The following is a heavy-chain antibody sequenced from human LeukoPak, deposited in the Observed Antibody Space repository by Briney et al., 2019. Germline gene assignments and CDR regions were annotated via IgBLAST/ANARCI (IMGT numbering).Heavy chain of an antibody. J-gene: IGHJ6*02. V-gene: IGHV3-7*03. CDR1: RFTFSNYW. CDR3: ARAMDV. CDR2: IKQDGSEK. Sequence: GGTLRLSCAASRFTFSNYWMHWVRQAPGKGLERVANIKQDGSEKYYVDSVKGRFTISRDNAKNSLYLQMNSLRAEDTAVYYCARAMDVWGQGTTVTVSS.